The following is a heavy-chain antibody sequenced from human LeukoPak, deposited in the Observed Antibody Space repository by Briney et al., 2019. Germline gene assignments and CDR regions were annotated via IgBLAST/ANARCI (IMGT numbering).Heavy chain of an antibody. CDR1: GGSISGYY. CDR3: ARHRGSGFDY. J-gene: IGHJ4*02. V-gene: IGHV4-59*08. CDR2: IYYSGST. Sequence: SETLSLTCTVSGGSISGYYWSWIRQPPGKGLEWIGYIYYSGSTNYNPSLKSRVTISVDTSKNQFSLKLSSVTAADTAVYYCARHRGSGFDYWGQGTLVTVSS.